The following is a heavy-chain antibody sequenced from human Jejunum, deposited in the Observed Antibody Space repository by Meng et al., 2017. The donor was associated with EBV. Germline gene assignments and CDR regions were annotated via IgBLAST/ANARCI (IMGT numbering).Heavy chain of an antibody. CDR3: AKSNDYSLNS. Sequence: PLQASGPGPVKPSGTLSLTCAVSGDSTSSSHWWSWARQPAGKGLEWIGEMHPGGSTNYNPSLKSRVTISVDNSKNQFSLKLTSVTAADTAVYYCAKSNDYSLNSWGQGTLVTVSS. CDR2: MHPGGST. J-gene: IGHJ4*02. CDR1: GDSTSSSHW. V-gene: IGHV4-4*02. D-gene: IGHD4-11*01.